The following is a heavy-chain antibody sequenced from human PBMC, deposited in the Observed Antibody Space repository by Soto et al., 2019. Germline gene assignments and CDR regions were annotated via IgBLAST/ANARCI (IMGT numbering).Heavy chain of an antibody. CDR3: ARPLSLTGARGAFDI. D-gene: IGHD7-27*01. CDR2: INSDGSST. CDR1: GFTFSSYW. V-gene: IGHV3-74*01. Sequence: EVQLVESGGGLVQPGGSLRLSCAASGFTFSSYWMHWVRQAPGKGLVWVSRINSDGSSTSYADSVKGRFTISRDNANNTLYLQMNSLRAEDTAVYYCARPLSLTGARGAFDIWGQGTMVTVSS. J-gene: IGHJ3*02.